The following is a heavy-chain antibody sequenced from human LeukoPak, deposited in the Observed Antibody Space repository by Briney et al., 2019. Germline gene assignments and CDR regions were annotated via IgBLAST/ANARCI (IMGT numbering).Heavy chain of an antibody. CDR3: ARIAGQDYAFDY. CDR2: IIPIFGTA. D-gene: IGHD4/OR15-4a*01. Sequence: GASVKVSCKASGGTFSSYAISWVRQAPGQGLEWMGGIIPIFGTANYAQKFQGRVTISADESTTTAYMELSSLRSEDTAVYYCARIAGQDYAFDYWGQGTLVTVSS. CDR1: GGTFSSYA. V-gene: IGHV1-69*13. J-gene: IGHJ4*02.